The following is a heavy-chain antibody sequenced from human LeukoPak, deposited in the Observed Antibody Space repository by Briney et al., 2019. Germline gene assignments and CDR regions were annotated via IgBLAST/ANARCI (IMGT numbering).Heavy chain of an antibody. CDR3: ARNVFPDYDSSGYWYWYFDL. CDR2: IYYSGST. D-gene: IGHD3-22*01. Sequence: PSETLSLTCTVSGGSISSYYWSWIRQPPGKGLEWIGYIYYSGSTNYNPSLKSRVTISVDTSKNQFSLKLSSVTAADTAVYYCARNVFPDYDSSGYWYWYFDLWGRGTLVTVSS. V-gene: IGHV4-59*01. J-gene: IGHJ2*01. CDR1: GGSISSYY.